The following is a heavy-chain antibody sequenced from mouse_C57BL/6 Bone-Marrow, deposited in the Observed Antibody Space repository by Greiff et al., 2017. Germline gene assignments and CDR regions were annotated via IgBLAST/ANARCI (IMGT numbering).Heavy chain of an antibody. CDR2: ISSGGSTI. CDR3: ASLTAVVAPGFAY. Sequence: EVQLVESGGGLVKPGGSLKLSCAASGFTFSDYGMHWVRQAPEKGLEWVAYISSGGSTIYYADTVKGRFTISRDNAKNTLFLQMTSLRSEDTAMYDCASLTAVVAPGFAYWGQGTLVTVSA. J-gene: IGHJ3*01. D-gene: IGHD1-1*01. CDR1: GFTFSDYG. V-gene: IGHV5-17*01.